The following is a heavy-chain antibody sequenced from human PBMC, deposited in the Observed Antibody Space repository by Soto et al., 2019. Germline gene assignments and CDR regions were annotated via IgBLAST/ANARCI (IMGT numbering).Heavy chain of an antibody. Sequence: GGSLRLSCAASGFTFSDHCMDWVRQSPGKGLEWVGRTRNKANSYTTEYAASVKGRFTISRDDSKNSLYLQMNSLKTEDTAVYYCARGGYCSGGSCRDIYYYYGMDVWGQGTTVTVSS. V-gene: IGHV3-72*01. CDR3: ARGGYCSGGSCRDIYYYYGMDV. D-gene: IGHD2-15*01. CDR1: GFTFSDHC. CDR2: TRNKANSYTT. J-gene: IGHJ6*02.